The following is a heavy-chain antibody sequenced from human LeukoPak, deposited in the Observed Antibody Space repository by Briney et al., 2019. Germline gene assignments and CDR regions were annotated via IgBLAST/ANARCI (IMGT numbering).Heavy chain of an antibody. CDR1: GFTFSSYG. V-gene: IGHV3-30*02. D-gene: IGHD3-22*01. J-gene: IGHJ4*02. CDR2: IRYDGSNK. CDR3: AKDRDGYYYGAFDY. Sequence: GGSLRLACAASGFTFSSYGMHWVRQAPGKGLEWVAFIRYDGSNKYYADSVKGRFTISRDNSKNTLYLQMNSLRAEDTAVYYCAKDRDGYYYGAFDYWGQGTLVTVSS.